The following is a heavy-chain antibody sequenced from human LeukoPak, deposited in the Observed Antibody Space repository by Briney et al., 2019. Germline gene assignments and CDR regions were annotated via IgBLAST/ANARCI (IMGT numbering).Heavy chain of an antibody. J-gene: IGHJ4*02. D-gene: IGHD6-19*01. CDR3: TRPGIAVADPDY. CDR2: IRSKANSYAT. CDR1: GFTFSGSA. V-gene: IGHV3-73*01. Sequence: GGSLKLSCAASGFTFSGSAMHWVRQAPGKGLEWVGRIRSKANSYATAYAASVKGRFTISRDDSKNTAYLQMNSLKTEDTAVYYCTRPGIAVADPDYWGQGTLVTVSS.